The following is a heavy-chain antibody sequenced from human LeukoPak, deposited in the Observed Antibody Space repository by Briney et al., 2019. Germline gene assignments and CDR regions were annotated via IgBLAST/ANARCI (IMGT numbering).Heavy chain of an antibody. CDR1: GGCISTYF. D-gene: IGHD3-10*01. J-gene: IGHJ4*02. CDR2: IYYSGST. V-gene: IGHV4-59*01. Sequence: SETLSLTCTVSGGCISTYFWNWIRQPPGKGLEWIGGIYYSGSTTYNPSLQSRVTISIDTSKNQFSLKLSSMTAADTAVYYCAREGEDTLVRGIPGGFDYWGQGTLVTVSS. CDR3: AREGEDTLVRGIPGGFDY.